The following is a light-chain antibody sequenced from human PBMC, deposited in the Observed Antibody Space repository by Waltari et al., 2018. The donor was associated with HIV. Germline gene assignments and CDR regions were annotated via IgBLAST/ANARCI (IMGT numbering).Light chain of an antibody. CDR1: SSNIGNNY. J-gene: IGLJ3*02. Sequence: QSVLTQPPSVSAAPGQKVTISCSGSSSNIGNNYVSWYQQLPGTAPKLLIYDNNKRPSGIPDRFSGSKSGTSATLCITGLQTVDEADYYCGTWDSSLNAWVFGGGTKLTVL. CDR3: GTWDSSLNAWV. V-gene: IGLV1-51*01. CDR2: DNN.